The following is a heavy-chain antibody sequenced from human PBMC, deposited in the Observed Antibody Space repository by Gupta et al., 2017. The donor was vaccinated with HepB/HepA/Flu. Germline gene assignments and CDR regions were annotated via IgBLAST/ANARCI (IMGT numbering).Heavy chain of an antibody. Sequence: QVQLVESGGGVVQPGRSLRLSCAASGLTFSRVAMHWVRQAPGTGLEWVAVISFDGSNKYYADSVKGRFNISRDNSKSTLYLQMNSLRAEDMAVYYCARDGPSGTVWLGNFEFWGQGTLVTVSS. J-gene: IGHJ4*02. V-gene: IGHV3-30-3*01. CDR1: GLTFSRVA. CDR3: ARDGPSGTVWLGNFEF. CDR2: ISFDGSNK. D-gene: IGHD1-26*01.